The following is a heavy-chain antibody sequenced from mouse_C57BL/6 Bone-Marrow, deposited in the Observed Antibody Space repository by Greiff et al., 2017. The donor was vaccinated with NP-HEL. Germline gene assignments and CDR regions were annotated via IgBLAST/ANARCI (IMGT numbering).Heavy chain of an antibody. CDR2: IYPSDSET. Sequence: QVQLQQPGAELVRPGSSVKLSCKASGYTFTSYWMDWVKQRPGQGLEWIGNIYPSDSETHYNQKFKDKATLTVDKSSSTAYMQLSSLTSEDSAVYYCARWGYYGSRFAYWGQGTLVTVSA. CDR1: GYTFTSYW. CDR3: ARWGYYGSRFAY. V-gene: IGHV1-61*01. J-gene: IGHJ3*01. D-gene: IGHD1-1*01.